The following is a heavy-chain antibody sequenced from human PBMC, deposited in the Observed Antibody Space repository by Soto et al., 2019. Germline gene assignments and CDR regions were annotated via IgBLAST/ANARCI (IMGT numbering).Heavy chain of an antibody. V-gene: IGHV2-5*02. CDR3: ARVSSYYDSSGYYAY. CDR2: IYWDDDK. J-gene: IGHJ4*02. D-gene: IGHD3-22*01. CDR1: GFSLSTSGVG. Sequence: KESGPTLVKPTQTLTLTCTFSGFSLSTSGVGVGWIRQPPGKALEWLALIYWDDDKRYSPSLKSRLTITKDTSKNQVVLTMTNMDPVDTATYYCARVSSYYDSSGYYAYWGQGTLVTVSS.